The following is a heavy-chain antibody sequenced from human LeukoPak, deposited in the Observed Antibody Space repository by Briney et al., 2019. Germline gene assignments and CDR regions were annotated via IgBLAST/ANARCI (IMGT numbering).Heavy chain of an antibody. J-gene: IGHJ6*03. CDR2: MNHNSGNT. D-gene: IGHD3-3*01. V-gene: IGHV1-8*03. Sequence: GASVKVSCKASGYTFTSYDINWVRQATGRGLEWMGWMNHNSGNTGYAQKFQGRVTITRNTSISTAYMELSSLRSEDTAVYYCERGNPYYDFWSGHYYYYYYMDVWGKGTTVTVSS. CDR1: GYTFTSYD. CDR3: ERGNPYYDFWSGHYYYYYYMDV.